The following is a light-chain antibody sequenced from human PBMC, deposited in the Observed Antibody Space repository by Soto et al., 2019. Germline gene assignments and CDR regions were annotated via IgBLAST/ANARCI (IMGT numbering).Light chain of an antibody. CDR1: QSVSSN. V-gene: IGKV3-15*01. CDR3: QHYNNWPIT. Sequence: EIVMTQSPATLSVSPGERATLSCRASQSVSSNLAWYQQKPGQAPRLLIYGASIRATGIPARFSGSGSGTDFTLTISSLQSEDFAVYYCQHYNNWPITFGQGTRLEIK. CDR2: GAS. J-gene: IGKJ5*01.